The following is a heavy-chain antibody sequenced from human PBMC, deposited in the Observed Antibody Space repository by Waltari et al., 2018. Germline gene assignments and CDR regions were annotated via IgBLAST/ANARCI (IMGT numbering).Heavy chain of an antibody. J-gene: IGHJ5*02. CDR1: GGTFSSYA. CDR2: IIPILGIA. V-gene: IGHV1-69*04. CDR3: ARGSLAVVVTKTTRLWFDP. Sequence: QVQLVQSGAEVKKPGSSVKVSCKASGGTFSSYAISWVRQAPGQGLEWMGGIIPILGIANYAQKFQGRVTITADESTSTAYMELSRLRSDDTAVYYCARGSLAVVVTKTTRLWFDPWGQGTLVTVSS. D-gene: IGHD3-22*01.